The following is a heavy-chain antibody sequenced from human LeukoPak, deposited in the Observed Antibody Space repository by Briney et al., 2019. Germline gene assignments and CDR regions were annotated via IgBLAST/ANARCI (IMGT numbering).Heavy chain of an antibody. CDR2: IYYSGST. V-gene: IGHV4-59*01. CDR1: GGSISSYY. J-gene: IGHJ6*02. CDR3: ARHNSSGWYYYYYGMDV. D-gene: IGHD6-19*01. Sequence: SETLSLTCTVSGGSISSYYWSRIRQPPGKGLEWIGYIYYSGSTDYNPSLKSRVTISVDTSKNQFSLKLSSVTAADTAVYYCARHNSSGWYYYYYGMDVWGQGTTVTVSS.